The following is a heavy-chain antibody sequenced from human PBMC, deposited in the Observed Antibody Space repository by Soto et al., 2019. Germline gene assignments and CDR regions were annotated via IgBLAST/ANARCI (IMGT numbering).Heavy chain of an antibody. V-gene: IGHV6-1*01. CDR1: GDSVSSDSAA. J-gene: IGHJ6*02. CDR2: TYYRSKWYN. Sequence: SQTLSLTCAISGDSVSSDSAAWNWIRQSPSRGLEWLGRTYYRSKWYNDYAVSVKSRITINPDTSKNQFSLQLNSVTPEDTAVYYCARELWFGEVVYYGMDVWGQGTTVTVSS. CDR3: ARELWFGEVVYYGMDV. D-gene: IGHD3-10*01.